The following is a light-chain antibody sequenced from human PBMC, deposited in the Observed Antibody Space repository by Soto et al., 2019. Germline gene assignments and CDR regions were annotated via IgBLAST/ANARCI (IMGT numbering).Light chain of an antibody. CDR2: GAS. CDR3: QQYGSSVFN. V-gene: IGKV3-15*01. CDR1: QSVSSN. Sequence: EIVMTQSPATLSVSPGERATLSCRASQSVSSNLAWYQQKPGQAPRLLIYGASTRATGIPARFSGSGSGTEFTLTISRLEPEDFAVYYCQQYGSSVFNFGPGTKVDIK. J-gene: IGKJ3*01.